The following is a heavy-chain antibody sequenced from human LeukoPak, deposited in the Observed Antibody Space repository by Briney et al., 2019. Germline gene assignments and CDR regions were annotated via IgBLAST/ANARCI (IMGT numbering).Heavy chain of an antibody. CDR3: ARDRYYYDSSDYNYMDV. Sequence: SETLSLTCTVSGGSISSYYWSWIRQPAGKGLEWIGRMHTSGSTNYNPSLKSRVTMSADTSKNQFSLKLSSVTAADTAVYYCARDRYYYDSSDYNYMDVWGKGTTVTISS. J-gene: IGHJ6*03. CDR2: MHTSGST. V-gene: IGHV4-4*07. D-gene: IGHD3-22*01. CDR1: GGSISSYY.